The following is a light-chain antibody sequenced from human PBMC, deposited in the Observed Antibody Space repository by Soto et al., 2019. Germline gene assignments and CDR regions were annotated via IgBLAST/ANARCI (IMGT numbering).Light chain of an antibody. CDR2: DAS. Sequence: EIVLTQSPGTLSLSPVETATLSCRSSLTVGSRYLAWYQQKPGQAPRLLIYDASNRATGIPARFSGSGSGTDFTLTISSLEPEDFAVYYCQQRSNWPLSFTFGPGTKVDIK. CDR3: QQRSNWPLSFT. J-gene: IGKJ3*01. CDR1: LTVGSRY. V-gene: IGKV3-11*01.